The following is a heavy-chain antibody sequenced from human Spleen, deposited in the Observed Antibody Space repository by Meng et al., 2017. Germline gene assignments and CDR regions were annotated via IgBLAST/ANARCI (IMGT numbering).Heavy chain of an antibody. J-gene: IGHJ4*02. Sequence: QVQLVQSGVEVKKPGASVKVFCKASVYTFTGYGVSWVRQAPGQGLEWMAWLGAHDGDTSHAPKFQGRVTVSADTHTNTAFMELRSLTSDDTAVYYCASGTPGRSYCDYWGQGTLVTVSS. CDR3: ASGTPGRSYCDY. CDR2: LGAHDGDT. V-gene: IGHV1-18*01. D-gene: IGHD2-15*01. CDR1: VYTFTGYG.